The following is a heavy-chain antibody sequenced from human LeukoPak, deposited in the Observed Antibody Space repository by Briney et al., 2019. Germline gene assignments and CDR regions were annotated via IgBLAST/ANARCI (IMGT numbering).Heavy chain of an antibody. Sequence: ASVKVSCKASGYTFTGYDMHWVRQAPGQGLEWMGWINPNSGVTNYAQKFQGRVTMTRDTSISTGYMELSRLRSDDTAVYYCARDVCSSTSCQGGYYMDVWGKGTTVTASS. CDR2: INPNSGVT. J-gene: IGHJ6*03. CDR3: ARDVCSSTSCQGGYYMDV. D-gene: IGHD2-2*01. V-gene: IGHV1-2*02. CDR1: GYTFTGYD.